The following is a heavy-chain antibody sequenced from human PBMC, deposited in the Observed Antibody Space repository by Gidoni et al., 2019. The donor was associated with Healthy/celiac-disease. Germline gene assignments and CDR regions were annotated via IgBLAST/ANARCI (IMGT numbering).Heavy chain of an antibody. CDR1: GGSISSGGYY. V-gene: IGHV4-31*03. D-gene: IGHD1-7*01. Sequence: QVQLQESGPGLVKPSQTLSLTCTVSGGSISSGGYYLSWIRQHPGKGLAWIGYIYYSGSTYYNPSLKSRVTISVDTSKNQFSLKLSSVTAADTAVYYCARVITGTILFDYWGQGTLVTVSS. CDR3: ARVITGTILFDY. CDR2: IYYSGST. J-gene: IGHJ4*02.